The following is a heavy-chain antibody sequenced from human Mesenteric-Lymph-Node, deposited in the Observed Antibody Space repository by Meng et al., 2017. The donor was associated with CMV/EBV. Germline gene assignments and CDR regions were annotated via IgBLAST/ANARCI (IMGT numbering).Heavy chain of an antibody. CDR3: AKEIVATNYYYYYGMDV. Sequence: GESLKISCAASEFTFSSYGMHWVRQAPGKGLEWVAVIWYDGSNKYYADSVKGRFTISRDNSKNTPYLQMNSLRAEDTAVYYCAKEIVATNYYYYYGMDVWGQGTTVTVSS. J-gene: IGHJ6*02. D-gene: IGHD5-12*01. CDR1: EFTFSSYG. CDR2: IWYDGSNK. V-gene: IGHV3-33*06.